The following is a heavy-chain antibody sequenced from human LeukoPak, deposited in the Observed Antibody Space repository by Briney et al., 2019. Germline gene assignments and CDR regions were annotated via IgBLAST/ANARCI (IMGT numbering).Heavy chain of an antibody. CDR1: GYTFTSYD. V-gene: IGHV1-8*01. CDR2: MNPNSGNT. CDR3: ARHYYYDSSGYDAFDI. Sequence: GASVKVSCKASGYTFTSYDINWVRQATGQGLEWMGWMNPNSGNTGYAQKFQGRVTMTRNTSISTAYMELSSLRSEDTAVYCCARHYYYDSSGYDAFDIWGQGTMVTVSS. D-gene: IGHD3-22*01. J-gene: IGHJ3*02.